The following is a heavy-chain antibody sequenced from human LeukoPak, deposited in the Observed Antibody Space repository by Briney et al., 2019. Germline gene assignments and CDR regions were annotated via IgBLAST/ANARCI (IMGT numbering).Heavy chain of an antibody. Sequence: SETLSLTCTVSGGSISSGGYYWSWIRQPPGKGLEWIGYIYHSGSTYYNPSLKSRVTISVDRSKNQFSLKLSSVTAADTAVYYCARDRDDYYDSTPFDYWGQGTLVTVSS. CDR3: ARDRDDYYDSTPFDY. D-gene: IGHD3-22*01. CDR1: GGSISSGGYY. CDR2: IYHSGST. V-gene: IGHV4-30-2*01. J-gene: IGHJ4*02.